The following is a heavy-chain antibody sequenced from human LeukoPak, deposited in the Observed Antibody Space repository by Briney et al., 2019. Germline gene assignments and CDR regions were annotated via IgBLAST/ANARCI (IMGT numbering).Heavy chain of an antibody. Sequence: SETLSLTCTVSGGSISTYYWSWIRQPAGKGLEWIGRIYTSGSTNYNPSLKSRVTISVDTSKNQFSLKLSSVTAADKAVYYCARGNFYDFWSGYYFAYYYYMDVWGKGTTVTVSS. CDR2: IYTSGST. CDR1: GGSISTYY. D-gene: IGHD3-3*01. J-gene: IGHJ6*03. V-gene: IGHV4-4*07. CDR3: ARGNFYDFWSGYYFAYYYYMDV.